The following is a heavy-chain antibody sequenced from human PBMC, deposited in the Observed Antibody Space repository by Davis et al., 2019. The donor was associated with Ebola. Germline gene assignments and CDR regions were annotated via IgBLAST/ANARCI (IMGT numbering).Heavy chain of an antibody. CDR2: ISSSSSTI. V-gene: IGHV3-48*03. CDR3: ARDSPPLDY. Sequence: GESLKISCTASGFTFSIYEMNWVRQAPGKGLEWVSYISSSSSTIYYADSVKGRFTISRDNAKNSLYLQMNSLRAEDTAVYYCARDSPPLDYWGQGTLVTVSS. J-gene: IGHJ4*02. CDR1: GFTFSIYE.